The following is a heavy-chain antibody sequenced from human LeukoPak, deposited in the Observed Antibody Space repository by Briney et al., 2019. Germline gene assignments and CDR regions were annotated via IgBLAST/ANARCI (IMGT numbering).Heavy chain of an antibody. Sequence: ASVKVSCKASGYTFTGYYMHWVRQATGQGLEWMGWMNPNSGNTGYAQKFQGRVTMTRNTSISTAYMELSSLRSEDTAVYYCAKGSYDSGSYWGQGTLVTVSS. D-gene: IGHD3-22*01. V-gene: IGHV1-8*02. J-gene: IGHJ4*02. CDR2: MNPNSGNT. CDR1: GYTFTGYY. CDR3: AKGSYDSGSY.